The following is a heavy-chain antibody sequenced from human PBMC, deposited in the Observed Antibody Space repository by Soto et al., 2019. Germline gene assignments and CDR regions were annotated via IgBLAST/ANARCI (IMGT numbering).Heavy chain of an antibody. Sequence: SETLSLTCTVSGGSISSSSYHWGWIRQPPGKGLEWIGSIHYSGSTYYNPSLKSRVTISVDTSKNQFSLKLSSVTAADTAVYYCARDSITGTPRDFYYYYGMDVWGQGTTVTVSS. V-gene: IGHV4-39*02. CDR3: ARDSITGTPRDFYYYYGMDV. D-gene: IGHD1-7*01. CDR2: IHYSGST. J-gene: IGHJ6*02. CDR1: GGSISSSSYH.